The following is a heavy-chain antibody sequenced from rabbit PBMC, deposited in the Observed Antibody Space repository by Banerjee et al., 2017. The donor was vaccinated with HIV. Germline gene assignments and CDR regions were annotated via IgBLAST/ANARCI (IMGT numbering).Heavy chain of an antibody. J-gene: IGHJ4*01. CDR2: IYTGDSNT. D-gene: IGHD1-1*01. CDR1: GFSFSSGYD. V-gene: IGHV1S40*01. Sequence: QQLVESGGGLVKPGASLTLTCKASGFSFSSGYDMCWVRQAPGKGLEWIACIYTGDSNTYYASWAKGRFTITKTSSTTVTLQMTSLTAADTATYFCARHVGYYFDLWGPGTLVTVS. CDR3: ARHVGYYFDL.